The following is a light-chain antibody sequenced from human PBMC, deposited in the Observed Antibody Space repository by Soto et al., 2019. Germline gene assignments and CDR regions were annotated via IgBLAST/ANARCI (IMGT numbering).Light chain of an antibody. CDR2: EVT. CDR3: SSYEGSNNFV. Sequence: QSALTQPPSASGFPGQSVTISCTGTSSDVGYYDYVSWYQQHPGKAPKLVIYEVTKRPSGVPDRVSASKSGNTASLTVSGLRAEDEADYYCSSYEGSNNFVFGSGTKVTVL. V-gene: IGLV2-8*01. J-gene: IGLJ1*01. CDR1: SSDVGYYDY.